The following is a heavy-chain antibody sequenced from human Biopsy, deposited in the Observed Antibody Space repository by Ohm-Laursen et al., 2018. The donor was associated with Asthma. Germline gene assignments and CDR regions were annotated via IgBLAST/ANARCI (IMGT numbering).Heavy chain of an antibody. CDR3: ARTYFDFLTGQVKDVFGV. J-gene: IGHJ3*01. D-gene: IGHD3-9*01. CDR2: INAGNGNT. V-gene: IGHV1-3*01. CDR1: GYTFIHYA. Sequence: GSSVKVSCKVSGYTFIHYAIHWVRQAPGQRLEWMGWINAGNGNTKYSQKFQGRVSITRDTSARTAYMDLSSLRSEDTAVYYCARTYFDFLTGQVKDVFGVWGQGTMVTVSS.